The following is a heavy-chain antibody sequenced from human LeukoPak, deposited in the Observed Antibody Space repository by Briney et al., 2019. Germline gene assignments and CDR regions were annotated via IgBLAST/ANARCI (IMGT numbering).Heavy chain of an antibody. Sequence: GGSLRLSCAASGFTFSSYGMSWVRQAPGKGLEWVSAISGSGGSTYYADSVKGRFTISRDNSKNTLYLQMNSLRAEDTAVYYCAKIRNNWNPPYYYMDVWGKGTTVTVSS. V-gene: IGHV3-23*01. CDR1: GFTFSSYG. CDR3: AKIRNNWNPPYYYMDV. CDR2: ISGSGGST. J-gene: IGHJ6*03. D-gene: IGHD1-20*01.